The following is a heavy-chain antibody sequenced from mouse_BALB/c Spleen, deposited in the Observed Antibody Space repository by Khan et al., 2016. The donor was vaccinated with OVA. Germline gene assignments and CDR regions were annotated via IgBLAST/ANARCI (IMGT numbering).Heavy chain of an antibody. CDR1: GFNIKDTY. J-gene: IGHJ1*01. D-gene: IGHD1-1*02. CDR2: IAPANGNT. CDR3: ARRSYGPRDFEV. Sequence: VQLQQSGAELVKPGASVKLSCTASGFNIKDTYLHWVKQRPEQGLEWIGRIAPANGNTKYDPKFQGKATIPADTSSHTSYLQLNSLTSEDTAVYSCARRSYGPRDFEVWGAGTTVTVSS. V-gene: IGHV14-3*02.